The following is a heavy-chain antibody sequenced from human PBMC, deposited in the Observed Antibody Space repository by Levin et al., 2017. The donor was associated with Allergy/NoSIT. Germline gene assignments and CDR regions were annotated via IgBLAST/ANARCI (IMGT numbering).Heavy chain of an antibody. V-gene: IGHV3-23*01. J-gene: IGHJ4*02. CDR2: IINSGVGT. CDR1: GFTFNNYA. CDR3: AKDAIRGSDQPYYFDY. Sequence: LSLTCAASGFTFNNYAMSWVRQAPGKGLEWVSAIINSGVGTYYADSVKGRFTISRDNSKNTMYLQMNSLRAEDTAVYFCAKDAIRGSDQPYYFDYWGPGTLVNASS. D-gene: IGHD6-19*01.